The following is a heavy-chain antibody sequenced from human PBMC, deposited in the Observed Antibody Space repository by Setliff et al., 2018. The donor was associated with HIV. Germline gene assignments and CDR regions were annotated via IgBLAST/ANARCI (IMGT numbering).Heavy chain of an antibody. J-gene: IGHJ4*01. D-gene: IGHD4-4*01. CDR1: GNRFSDYY. CDR2: IYSGDGTS. Sequence: PGGSLRLSCAGSGNRFSDYYMSWVRQAPGKGLEWVSVIYSGDGTSYYADSVKGRFTIFRDNSRNTLYLQMNSLRAEDTATYYCVKGGDYTNPFDYWGHGTLVTVSS. CDR3: VKGGDYTNPFDY. V-gene: IGHV3-23*03.